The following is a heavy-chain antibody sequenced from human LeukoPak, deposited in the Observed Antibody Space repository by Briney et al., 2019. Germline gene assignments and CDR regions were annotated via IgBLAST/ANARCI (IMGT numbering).Heavy chain of an antibody. J-gene: IGHJ4*02. V-gene: IGHV4-4*02. Sequence: SETLSLTCAVSGGSISSSNWWSWVRQPPGKGLEWMGEIYHSGSTNYNPSLKSRVTISVDKSKNQFSLKLSSVTAADTAVYYCARSHYYGWLRNFDYWGQGTLVTVSS. CDR1: GGSISSSNW. CDR3: ARSHYYGWLRNFDY. CDR2: IYHSGST. D-gene: IGHD3-10*01.